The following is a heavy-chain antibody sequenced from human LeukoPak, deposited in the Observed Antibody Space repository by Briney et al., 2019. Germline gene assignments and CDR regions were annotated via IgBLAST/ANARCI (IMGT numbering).Heavy chain of an antibody. CDR1: GGSISSGDYY. CDR3: ASLVLNYYYGSGSYNGEYFQH. Sequence: SETLSLTCTVSGGSISSGDYYWSWIRQPPGKGLEWIGYIYYSGSTYYNPSLKSRVTISVDTSKNQFSLKLSSVTAADTAVYYCASLVLNYYYGSGSYNGEYFQHWGQGTLVTVSS. V-gene: IGHV4-30-4*01. CDR2: IYYSGST. D-gene: IGHD3-10*01. J-gene: IGHJ1*01.